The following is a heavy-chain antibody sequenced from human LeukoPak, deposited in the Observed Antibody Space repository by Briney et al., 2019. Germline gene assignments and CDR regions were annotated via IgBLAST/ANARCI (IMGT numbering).Heavy chain of an antibody. Sequence: ASVKVSCKASGYSFTSFGITWIRQAPGQGLEWMGWISAYNGDTNYAQSFQGRITMTTDTSTSTAYMELRSLRSDDTAVYYCARNSYDLLTGYEHYFDFWGPGTQVTVSS. D-gene: IGHD3-9*01. CDR3: ARNSYDLLTGYEHYFDF. CDR2: ISAYNGDT. J-gene: IGHJ4*02. CDR1: GYSFTSFG. V-gene: IGHV1-18*01.